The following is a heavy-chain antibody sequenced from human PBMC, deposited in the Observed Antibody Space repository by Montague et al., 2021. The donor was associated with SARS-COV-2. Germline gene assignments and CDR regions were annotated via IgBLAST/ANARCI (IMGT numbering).Heavy chain of an antibody. Sequence: PALVKPTQTLTLTCTFSGFSLTTGGMCVSWVRQPPGKALEWLARIDWDGDKYYSTSLKTRLTISKDTSKNQVVLRMTNMDPADTATYYCARNRVEPRGSGRYYSGNWLDPWGQGTLVTVSS. V-gene: IGHV2-70*11. CDR3: ARNRVEPRGSGRYYSGNWLDP. J-gene: IGHJ5*02. CDR2: IDWDGDK. D-gene: IGHD3-10*01. CDR1: GFSLTTGGMC.